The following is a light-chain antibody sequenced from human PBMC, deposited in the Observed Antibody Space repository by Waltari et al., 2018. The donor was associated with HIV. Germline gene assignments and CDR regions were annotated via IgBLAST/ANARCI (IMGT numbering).Light chain of an antibody. CDR2: KVS. V-gene: IGKV2-30*01. CDR3: MQDTHWPFT. J-gene: IGKJ3*01. Sequence: DIVMTQAPLSLPVTLGQPASISCRSSEDLVDSNGNSYLNWFMLRQGQSPRRLFFKVSKRDSGFPERFSASGSGTEFTLKIRSVEAEDVGIYFCMQDTHWPFTFGPGTTLDI. CDR1: EDLVDSNGNSY.